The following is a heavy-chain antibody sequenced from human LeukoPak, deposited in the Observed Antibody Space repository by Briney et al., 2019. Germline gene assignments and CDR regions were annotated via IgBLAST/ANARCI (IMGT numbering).Heavy chain of an antibody. Sequence: GASVKVSCKASGYTFTGYYMHWVRQAPGQGLEWMGWINPNSGGTNYAQKFQGRVTMTRDTSISTAYMELSRLRSDDTAVYYCARESAAAGRGFDYWGQGTLVTVSS. CDR2: INPNSGGT. CDR3: ARESAAAGRGFDY. CDR1: GYTFTGYY. D-gene: IGHD6-13*01. V-gene: IGHV1-2*02. J-gene: IGHJ4*02.